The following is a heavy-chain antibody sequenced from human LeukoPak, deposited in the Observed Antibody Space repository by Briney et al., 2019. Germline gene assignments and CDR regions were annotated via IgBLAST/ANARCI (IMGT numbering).Heavy chain of an antibody. D-gene: IGHD4-23*01. Sequence: GGSLRLSCAASGFSFSGSWMHWVRQAPAKGLVWVSRVNSDGSTTTYADSVQGRFTISRDNAKNTLYLQMNSLRAEDTAVYYCIRGLGGGSDYWGLGTLVTVTS. CDR3: IRGLGGGSDY. V-gene: IGHV3-74*03. CDR1: GFSFSGSW. CDR2: VNSDGSTT. J-gene: IGHJ4*02.